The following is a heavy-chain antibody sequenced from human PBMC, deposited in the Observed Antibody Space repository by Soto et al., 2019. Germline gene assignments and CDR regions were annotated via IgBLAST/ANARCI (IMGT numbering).Heavy chain of an antibody. D-gene: IGHD6-19*01. Sequence: QVQLQESGPGLVKPSETLSLTCTVSGGSIANSYLSWIRQAPGKRLEWIGYIYYSGRTDYNRSHKSRVTISIDTSKNQFSLKLYSVDDADTAVYYCARRDTSGWYEKDWGQGTLVTVSS. J-gene: IGHJ4*02. V-gene: IGHV4-59*08. CDR3: ARRDTSGWYEKD. CDR2: IYYSGRT. CDR1: GGSIANSY.